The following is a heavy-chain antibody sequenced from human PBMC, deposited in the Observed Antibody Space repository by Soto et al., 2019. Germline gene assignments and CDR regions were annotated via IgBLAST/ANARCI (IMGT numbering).Heavy chain of an antibody. CDR3: ARATAYYGTDV. V-gene: IGHV1-18*01. CDR2: SSAYNGNT. J-gene: IGHJ6*02. CDR1: GGTFSSYA. Sequence: GASVKVSCKASGGTFSSYAISWVRQAPGQGLEWMGWSSAYNGNTNYAQKLQGRVTMTTDTSTSTAYMELRSLRSDDTAVYYCARATAYYGTDVWGQGTTVTVSS.